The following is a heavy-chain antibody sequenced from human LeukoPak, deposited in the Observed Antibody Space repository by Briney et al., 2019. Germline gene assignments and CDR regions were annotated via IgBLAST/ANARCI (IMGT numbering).Heavy chain of an antibody. CDR3: AAALSREEDWFDP. CDR2: IVVGSGNT. Sequence: SVKVSCTASGFTFTSSAVQWVRQARGQRLEWIGWIVVGSGNTNYAQKFQERVTITRDMSTSTAYTELSSLRSEDTAVYYCAAALSREEDWFDPWGQGTLVTVSS. CDR1: GFTFTSSA. D-gene: IGHD2/OR15-2a*01. V-gene: IGHV1-58*01. J-gene: IGHJ5*02.